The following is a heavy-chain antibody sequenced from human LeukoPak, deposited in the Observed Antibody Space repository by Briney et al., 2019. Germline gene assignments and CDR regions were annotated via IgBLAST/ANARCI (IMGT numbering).Heavy chain of an antibody. CDR1: GFTFSSYA. D-gene: IGHD3-10*01. Sequence: GGSLRLSCAASGFTFSSYAMHWVRQAPGKGLEWVAVISYDGSNKYYADSVKGRFTISRDNSKNTLYLQMNSLRAEDTAVYYCARDLLRPGFGEAFSYWGQGTLVTVSS. J-gene: IGHJ4*02. CDR2: ISYDGSNK. CDR3: ARDLLRPGFGEAFSY. V-gene: IGHV3-30*04.